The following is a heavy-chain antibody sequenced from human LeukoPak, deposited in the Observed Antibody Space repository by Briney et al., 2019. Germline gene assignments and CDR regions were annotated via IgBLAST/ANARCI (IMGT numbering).Heavy chain of an antibody. V-gene: IGHV3-53*01. CDR1: VFTVSINY. J-gene: IGHJ4*02. Sequence: GGSLRLSCASSVFTVSINYMSWVRQPPGKGLEGVTVIYSGGSTYYADSVKGRFTICRDNSKNTMYLQMNSLRGEDTAVYYCARDDFWSGYSNWGEGTLVTVSS. D-gene: IGHD3-3*01. CDR3: ARDDFWSGYSN. CDR2: IYSGGST.